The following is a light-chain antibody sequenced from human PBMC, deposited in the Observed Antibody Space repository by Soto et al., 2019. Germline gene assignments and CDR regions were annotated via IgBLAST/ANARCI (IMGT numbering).Light chain of an antibody. Sequence: DIQMTQSQSSLSASVGDRVTITCRASQSISSYLNWYQQKPGKAPKVLIYAASSLQSGVPSRFSGIGSGTDFTLSISSLQPEDFATYYCQQSYSGPLTFGGGTKVEIK. CDR1: QSISSY. CDR3: QQSYSGPLT. CDR2: AAS. J-gene: IGKJ4*01. V-gene: IGKV1-39*01.